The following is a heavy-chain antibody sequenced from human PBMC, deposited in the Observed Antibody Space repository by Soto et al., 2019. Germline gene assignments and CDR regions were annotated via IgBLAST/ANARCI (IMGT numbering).Heavy chain of an antibody. CDR1: GFTFSSYD. D-gene: IGHD4-17*01. CDR3: ARGIYGDYALWYFDL. J-gene: IGHJ2*01. Sequence: EVQLVESGGGLVQPEGSLRLSCAASGFTFSSYDMHWVRQATGKGLEWVSAIGTAGDTYYPGSVKGRFTISRENAKNSLYLQMNSLRAGDTAVYYCARGIYGDYALWYFDLWGRGTLVTVSS. CDR2: IGTAGDT. V-gene: IGHV3-13*01.